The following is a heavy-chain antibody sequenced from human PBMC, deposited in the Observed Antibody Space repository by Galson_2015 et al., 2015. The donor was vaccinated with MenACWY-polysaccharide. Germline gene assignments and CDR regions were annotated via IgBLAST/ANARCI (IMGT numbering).Heavy chain of an antibody. CDR1: GYSFTSYG. CDR2: MNHKTGDA. CDR3: ARVGYSNDFDY. Sequence: SVKVSCKASGYSFTSYGINWVRQATGQGLEWMGWMNHKTGDAGFAQKFQGRVTMTRDTSISTAYMELSSLTSEDTAVYYCARVGYSNDFDYWGQGPLVTVSS. V-gene: IGHV1-8*01. D-gene: IGHD5-18*01. J-gene: IGHJ4*02.